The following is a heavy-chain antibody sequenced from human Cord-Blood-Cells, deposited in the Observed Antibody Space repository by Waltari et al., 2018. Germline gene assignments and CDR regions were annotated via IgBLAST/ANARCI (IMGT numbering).Heavy chain of an antibody. CDR3: ASYDFWSGYPFLDY. D-gene: IGHD3-3*01. J-gene: IGHJ4*02. V-gene: IGHV3-48*03. Sequence: EVQLVESGGGLVQPGGSLRLSCAASGFTFSSYEMNWVRQAPGKGLEWVSYISSSGSTISYADSVKGRFTISRDNAKNSLYLQMNSLRAEDTAVYYCASYDFWSGYPFLDYWGQGTLVTVSS. CDR1: GFTFSSYE. CDR2: ISSSGSTI.